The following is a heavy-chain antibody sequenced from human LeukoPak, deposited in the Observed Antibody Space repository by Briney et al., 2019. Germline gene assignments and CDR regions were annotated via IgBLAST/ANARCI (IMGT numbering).Heavy chain of an antibody. D-gene: IGHD3-10*01. Sequence: SETLFLTCAVSGGSISSGGYSWSWIRQPPGKGLEWIGYIYHSGSTYYNPSLKSRVTISVDRSKNQFSLKLSSVTAADTAVYYCAGEGGLLWPLWFDPWGQGTLVTVSS. CDR3: AGEGGLLWPLWFDP. CDR2: IYHSGST. V-gene: IGHV4-30-2*01. CDR1: GGSISSGGYS. J-gene: IGHJ5*02.